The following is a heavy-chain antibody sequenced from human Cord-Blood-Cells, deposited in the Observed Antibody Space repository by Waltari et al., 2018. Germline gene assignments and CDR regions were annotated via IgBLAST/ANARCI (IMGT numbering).Heavy chain of an antibody. D-gene: IGHD6-6*01. V-gene: IGHV3-21*01. CDR2: ISSSSSYI. Sequence: EVQLVESGGGLVKPGGSLRLSCAASGFTFSSYSMNWVRQAPGEGLEWVSSISSSSSYIYYADSVKGRFTISRDNAKNSLYLQMNSLRAEDTAVYYCASSDYSSSSGFDYWGQGTLVTVSS. CDR3: ASSDYSSSSGFDY. CDR1: GFTFSSYS. J-gene: IGHJ4*02.